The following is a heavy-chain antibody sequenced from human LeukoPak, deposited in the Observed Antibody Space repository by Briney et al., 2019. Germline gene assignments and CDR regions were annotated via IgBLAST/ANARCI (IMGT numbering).Heavy chain of an antibody. D-gene: IGHD3-3*01. V-gene: IGHV3-53*01. CDR3: ARGSYDFWSGYYYFDY. CDR1: GFTVSDNY. Sequence: GGSLRLSCAASGFTVSDNYMSWDRQAPGKGLGWVSLIYSAGSTYYADSVTGRFTISRDNSKNTLYLQMNSLRAEDTAVYYCARGSYDFWSGYYYFDYWGQGTLVTVSS. J-gene: IGHJ4*02. CDR2: IYSAGST.